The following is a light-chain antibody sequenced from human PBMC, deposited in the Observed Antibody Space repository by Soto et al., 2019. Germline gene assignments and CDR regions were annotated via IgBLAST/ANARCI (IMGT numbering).Light chain of an antibody. Sequence: EIVMTQSPATLSVSPGERGTLSCRASQSVNSNLAWYQQKPGQAPRLLIDGASTRATGIPARFSGSGSGTEFTLTISSLQSEDFAVYYCQQYINWPYTFGQGTKLEIK. J-gene: IGKJ2*01. V-gene: IGKV3D-15*01. CDR1: QSVNSN. CDR3: QQYINWPYT. CDR2: GAS.